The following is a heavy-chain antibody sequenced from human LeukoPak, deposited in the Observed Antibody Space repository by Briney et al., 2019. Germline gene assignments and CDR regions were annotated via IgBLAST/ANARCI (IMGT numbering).Heavy chain of an antibody. J-gene: IGHJ4*02. D-gene: IGHD5-12*01. V-gene: IGHV4-39*01. Sequence: PSETLSLTCTVSGGSISSSSYYWGWIRQPPGKGLEWIGSIYYSGSTYYNPSLKSRVTISVDTSKNQFSLKLSSVTAADTAVYYCARPGGYSGYDGGFDYWGQGTLVTVSS. CDR3: ARPGGYSGYDGGFDY. CDR1: GGSISSSSYY. CDR2: IYYSGST.